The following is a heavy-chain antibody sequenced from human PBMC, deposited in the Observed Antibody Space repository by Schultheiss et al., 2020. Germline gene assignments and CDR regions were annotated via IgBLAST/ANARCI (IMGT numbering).Heavy chain of an antibody. CDR1: GGSFSGYY. CDR2: IYHSGST. D-gene: IGHD3-3*01. J-gene: IGHJ6*03. V-gene: IGHV4-34*01. Sequence: SETLSLTCAVYGGSFSGYYWSWIRQPPGKGLEWIGSIYHSGSTYYNPSLKSRVTISVDTSKNQFSLKLSSVTAADTAVYYCAREVYDFWSGHPYYYYYMDVWGKGTTVTVSS. CDR3: AREVYDFWSGHPYYYYYMDV.